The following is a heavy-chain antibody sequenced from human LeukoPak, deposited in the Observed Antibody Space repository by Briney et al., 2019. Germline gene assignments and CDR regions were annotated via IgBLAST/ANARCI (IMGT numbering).Heavy chain of an antibody. D-gene: IGHD6-6*01. CDR1: GFTVSSNY. CDR2: IYSGGST. J-gene: IGHJ6*03. Sequence: PGGSLRLSCAASGFTVSSNYMSWVRQAPGKGLEWVSVIYSGGSTYYADSVKGRFTISRDNSKNTLYLQMNSLRAEDTAVYYCAKDQVAARPYYYYMDVWGKGTTVTVSS. CDR3: AKDQVAARPYYYYMDV. V-gene: IGHV3-53*05.